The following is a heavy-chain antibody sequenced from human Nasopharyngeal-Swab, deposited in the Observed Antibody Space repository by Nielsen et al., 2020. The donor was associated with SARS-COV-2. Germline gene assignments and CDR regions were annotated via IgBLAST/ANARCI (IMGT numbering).Heavy chain of an antibody. CDR1: ENTLTELS. Sequence: ASVKVSCKVSENTLTELSMHWVRQAPGKGLEWMGGFDPEDGETIYAQKFQGRVTMTEDTSTDTAYMELSRLRSDDMAMYYCATVIRSIFGVVHGNSAFDYWGQGTLVTVSS. CDR2: FDPEDGET. CDR3: ATVIRSIFGVVHGNSAFDY. J-gene: IGHJ4*02. V-gene: IGHV1-24*01. D-gene: IGHD3-3*01.